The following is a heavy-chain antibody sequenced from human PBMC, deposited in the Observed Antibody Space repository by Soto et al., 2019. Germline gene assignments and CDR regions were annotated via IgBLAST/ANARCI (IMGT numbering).Heavy chain of an antibody. CDR1: GGSISSYY. D-gene: IGHD6-13*01. CDR3: ARASASLYSSSWYYFDY. CDR2: IYYSGST. J-gene: IGHJ4*01. V-gene: IGHV4-59*01. Sequence: SGPLSLTCTVHGGSISSYYWCWLLLPPGKGLEWIGYIYYSGSTNYNPSLKSRVTISVDTSKNQFSLKLSSVTAADTAVYYCARASASLYSSSWYYFDYRCLGTLVPVSA.